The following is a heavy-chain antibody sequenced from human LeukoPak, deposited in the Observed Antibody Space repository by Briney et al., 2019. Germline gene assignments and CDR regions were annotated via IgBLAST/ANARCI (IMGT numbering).Heavy chain of an antibody. Sequence: PGRSLRLSCAASGFTFSSYAMHWVRQAPGKGLEWVSSISSSSSYIYYADSVKGRFTISRDNAKNSLYLQMNSLRAEDTAVYYCARDVVGATEQDYWGQGTLVTVSS. D-gene: IGHD1-26*01. CDR1: GFTFSSYA. V-gene: IGHV3-21*01. CDR2: ISSSSSYI. CDR3: ARDVVGATEQDY. J-gene: IGHJ4*02.